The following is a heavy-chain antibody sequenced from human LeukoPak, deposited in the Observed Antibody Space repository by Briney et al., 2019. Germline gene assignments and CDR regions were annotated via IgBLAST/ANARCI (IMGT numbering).Heavy chain of an antibody. J-gene: IGHJ4*02. D-gene: IGHD3-3*01. CDR2: ISGSGGST. V-gene: IGHV3-23*01. CDR1: GFTFSSYG. CDR3: AKDSEWLRYYFDY. Sequence: PGGSLRLSCAASGFTFSSYGMHWVRQAPGKGLEWVSAISGSGGSTYYADSVKGRFTISRDNSKNALYLQMNSLRAEDTAVYYCAKDSEWLRYYFDYWGQGTLVTVSS.